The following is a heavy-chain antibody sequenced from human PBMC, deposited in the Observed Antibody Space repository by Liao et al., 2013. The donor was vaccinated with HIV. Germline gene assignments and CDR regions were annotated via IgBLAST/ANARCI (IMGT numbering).Heavy chain of an antibody. CDR3: ARILRPEVAVALDY. CDR1: GGSISPYY. J-gene: IGHJ4*02. CDR2: IYYRGST. Sequence: QVQLQESGPGLVKPSETLSLTCTVSGGSISPYYWSWIRQTPGKALEWIGFIYYRGSTNYNPSFNSRVTISVDTSKKPVLPEADLSDRCDTAVYYCARILRPEVAVALDYWGQGSLVTV. D-gene: IGHD1-14*01. V-gene: IGHV4-59*01.